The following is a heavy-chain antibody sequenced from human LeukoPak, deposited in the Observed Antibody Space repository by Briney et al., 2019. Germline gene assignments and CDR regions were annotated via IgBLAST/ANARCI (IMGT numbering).Heavy chain of an antibody. CDR1: GFNFIDYS. CDR2: IGISSGNT. CDR3: ARDHRYAFDN. D-gene: IGHD5-12*01. V-gene: IGHV3-48*01. J-gene: IGHJ4*01. Sequence: GSLRLSCAASGFNFIDYSMNWVRQAPGKGLEWISYIGISSGNTKYADSVRGRFTISRDKARNSLYLQMNSLRVEDTAMYYCARDHRYAFDNWGHGTLVTVSS.